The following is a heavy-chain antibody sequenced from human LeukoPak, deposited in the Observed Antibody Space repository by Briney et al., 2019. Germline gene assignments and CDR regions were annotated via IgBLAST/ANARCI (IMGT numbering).Heavy chain of an antibody. CDR1: GYTFTSYD. D-gene: IGHD5-12*01. CDR3: ARRRGLRYNWFDP. J-gene: IGHJ5*02. V-gene: IGHV1-8*01. CDR2: MNPNSGDT. Sequence: ASVKVSCKASGYTFTSYDINWVRQATGQGLEWMGWMNPNSGDTGYAQKFQGRVTMTRNTSISTAYMELSSLRSEDTAVYYCARRRGLRYNWFDPWGQGTLVTVSS.